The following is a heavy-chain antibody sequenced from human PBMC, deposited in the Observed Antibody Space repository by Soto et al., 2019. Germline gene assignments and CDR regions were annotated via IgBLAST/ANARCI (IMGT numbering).Heavy chain of an antibody. CDR2: ISPYNGNT. D-gene: IGHD3-10*01. J-gene: IGHJ5*02. Sequence: GASVKVSCKASGYTFSNYGINWVRQAPGQGLEWMGWISPYNGNTNYARKLQGRVTMTTDTSTSTAYIELRSLRSDDTAVYYCARDLSDSGGFDPWGQGTLVTVSS. CDR3: ARDLSDSGGFDP. V-gene: IGHV1-18*04. CDR1: GYTFSNYG.